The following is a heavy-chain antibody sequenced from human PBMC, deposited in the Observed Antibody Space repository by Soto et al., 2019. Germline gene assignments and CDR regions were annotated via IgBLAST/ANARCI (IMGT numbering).Heavy chain of an antibody. CDR3: ARDGGLGKFDY. Sequence: WGSLRLSCAASGFTFSSYSMNWVRQAPGKGLEWVSYISSSSSTIYYADSVEGRFTISRDNAKNSLYLQMNSLRAEDTAVYYCARDGGLGKFDYGGRETLVTVSP. J-gene: IGHJ4*02. D-gene: IGHD3-16*01. V-gene: IGHV3-48*01. CDR2: ISSSSSTI. CDR1: GFTFSSYS.